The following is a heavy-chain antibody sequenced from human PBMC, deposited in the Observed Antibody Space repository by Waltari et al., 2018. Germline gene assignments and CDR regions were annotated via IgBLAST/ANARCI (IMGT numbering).Heavy chain of an antibody. V-gene: IGHV1-69-2*01. D-gene: IGHD1-26*01. J-gene: IGHJ5*01. CDR2: FEPELGDP. Sequence: EVQLLQSGAELKEPGTTVRISCKVSGYTFSDYYIHWVQQDPGKCLTWMGRFEPELGDPLLVPQVQGRLTLTADTSRDTAYMELTSLHYDDTAVYYCARGPLGAAHWFDSWGQGTLVTVSS. CDR3: ARGPLGAAHWFDS. CDR1: GYTFSDYY.